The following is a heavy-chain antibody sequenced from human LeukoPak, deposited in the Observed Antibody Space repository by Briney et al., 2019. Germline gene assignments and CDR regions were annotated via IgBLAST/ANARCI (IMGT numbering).Heavy chain of an antibody. D-gene: IGHD2-2*01. V-gene: IGHV4-4*07. J-gene: IGHJ3*02. CDR1: GGSISTYY. CDR3: AGVQLPATKGAFDI. Sequence: PSETLSLTCSVSGGSISTYYWSWIRQPAGRGLEWIGRIYTSGGTNYNPSLKSRVTTSVDTSKNQFSLRMTSVTAADTALYWCAGVQLPATKGAFDIWGQGTMVTVPS. CDR2: IYTSGGT.